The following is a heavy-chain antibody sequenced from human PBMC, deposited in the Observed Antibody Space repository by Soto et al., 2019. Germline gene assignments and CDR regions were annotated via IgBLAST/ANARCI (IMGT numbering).Heavy chain of an antibody. CDR2: INHSGST. Sequence: PSETLSLTCAVYGGSFSGYYWSWIRQPPGKGLEWIGEINHSGSTNYNPSLKSRVTISVDTSKNQFSLKLSSVTAADTAVYYCARTITMVNWFDPWGQGTLVTVSS. J-gene: IGHJ5*02. V-gene: IGHV4-34*01. CDR1: GGSFSGYY. D-gene: IGHD3-10*01. CDR3: ARTITMVNWFDP.